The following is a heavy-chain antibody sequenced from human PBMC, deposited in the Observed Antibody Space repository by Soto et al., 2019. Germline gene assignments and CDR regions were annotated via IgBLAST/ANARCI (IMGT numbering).Heavy chain of an antibody. V-gene: IGHV4-34*01. J-gene: IGHJ6*03. CDR3: ARGGISHWAYFYYMDV. CDR1: GGSLSDHF. Sequence: QVQLQQWGAGLLKPSETLSLTCVVSGGSLSDHFWSWIRQPPGMALEWIGEINHLGSINYNPSLKSRVTMSVDTSKNQFSLTLNSVTAADTATYYCARGGISHWAYFYYMDVWDRGTTVTVSS. D-gene: IGHD2-21*01. CDR2: INHLGSI.